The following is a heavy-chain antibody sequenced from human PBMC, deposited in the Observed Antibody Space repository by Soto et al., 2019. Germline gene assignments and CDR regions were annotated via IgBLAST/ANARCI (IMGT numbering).Heavy chain of an antibody. CDR2: IYYSGST. CDR1: GGSISSGDYY. V-gene: IGHV4-30-4*01. D-gene: IGHD3-22*01. Sequence: SETLSLTCTVSGGSISSGDYYWSWIRQPPGKGLEWIGYIYYSGSTYYNPSLKSRVTISLDTSKNQFSLKLSSVTAAYTAVYFCARLGAYYQAMDSWGQGTLVTVSS. J-gene: IGHJ1*01. CDR3: ARLGAYYQAMDS.